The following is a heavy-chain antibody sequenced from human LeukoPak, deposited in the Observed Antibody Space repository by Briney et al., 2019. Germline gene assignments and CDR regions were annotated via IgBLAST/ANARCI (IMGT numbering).Heavy chain of an antibody. CDR3: ARGYYDLDYMDV. D-gene: IGHD3-3*01. J-gene: IGHJ6*03. Sequence: ASVKVSCKASGYTFTSYDINWVRQATGQGLEWMGWMNPNSGNTGYAQKFQGRVTITRNTSISTAYMELSSLRSEDTAVYYCARGYYDLDYMDVWGKGTTVTVSS. CDR2: MNPNSGNT. V-gene: IGHV1-8*03. CDR1: GYTFTSYD.